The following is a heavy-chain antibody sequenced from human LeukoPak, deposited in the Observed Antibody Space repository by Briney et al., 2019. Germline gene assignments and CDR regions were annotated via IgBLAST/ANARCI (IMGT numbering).Heavy chain of an antibody. CDR1: GGSISSGGYY. D-gene: IGHD3-10*01. J-gene: IGHJ6*02. CDR2: IYYSGST. V-gene: IGHV4-31*03. Sequence: SQTLSLTCTVSGGSISSGGYYWSWIRQHPGKGLEWIGYIYYSGSTYYNPSLKSRVTISVDTSKNQFSLKLSSVTAADTAVYYCARRGAYYYYYGMDVWGQGTTVTVSS. CDR3: ARRGAYYYYYGMDV.